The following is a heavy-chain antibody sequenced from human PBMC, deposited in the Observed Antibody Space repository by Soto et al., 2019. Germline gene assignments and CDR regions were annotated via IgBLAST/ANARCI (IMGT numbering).Heavy chain of an antibody. D-gene: IGHD1-26*01. V-gene: IGHV1-69*01. Sequence: QVQLVQSGAEVKKPGSSVKVSCKASGGTFSSYSINWVRQAPGQGLEWMGEIIPIFGTANYAQKFQGRVTVTAVESTSTAYMGLSSRRSGDTAVYYCARDGGRHSGGIDYWGQGTLVTVSS. CDR3: ARDGGRHSGGIDY. J-gene: IGHJ4*02. CDR2: IIPIFGTA. CDR1: GGTFSSYS.